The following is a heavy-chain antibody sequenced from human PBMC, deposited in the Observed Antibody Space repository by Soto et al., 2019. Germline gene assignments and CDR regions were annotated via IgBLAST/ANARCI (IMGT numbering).Heavy chain of an antibody. CDR1: GFTFSSYA. J-gene: IGHJ4*02. CDR3: AKGRPASYTSAFDY. D-gene: IGHD3-16*01. V-gene: IGHV3-23*01. CDR2: FTGNRGGT. Sequence: EVQLLESGGGLVQPGGSLRLSCAASGFTFSSYAMTWVRQAPGRGLEWVSTFTGNRGGTYEADSVKGRFTISKDSPKDTQYQEMNSLRAEHTAVYYCAKGRPASYTSAFDYWGQGSLVTVSS.